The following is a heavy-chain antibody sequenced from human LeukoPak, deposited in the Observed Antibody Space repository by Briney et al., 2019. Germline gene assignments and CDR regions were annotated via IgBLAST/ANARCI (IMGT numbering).Heavy chain of an antibody. CDR2: ISWNSGSI. J-gene: IGHJ6*03. V-gene: IGHV3-9*01. CDR1: GFTFDDYA. CDR3: ARDGTEDYDFWRGFFANMDV. D-gene: IGHD3-3*01. Sequence: GRSLRLSCAASGFTFDDYAMHWVRQAPGKGLEWVSGISWNSGSIGYADSVKGRFTISRDNAKNSLYLQMNSLRAEDTAVYYCARDGTEDYDFWRGFFANMDVWGKGTTVTVSS.